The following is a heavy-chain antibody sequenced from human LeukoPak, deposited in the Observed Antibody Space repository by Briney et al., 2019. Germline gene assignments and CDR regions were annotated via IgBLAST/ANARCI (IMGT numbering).Heavy chain of an antibody. D-gene: IGHD2-2*01. V-gene: IGHV3-33*01. CDR1: GFTFTRYG. CDR3: AGDRTYCSSTSCTRLGMDV. CDR2: VWHDGSDN. Sequence: GGSLRLSCEVSGFTFTRYGMHWVRQAPGKGLEWVAVVWHDGSDNGYADSVKGRFTISRDDTKNMLYLQMNSLRAEDTALYYCAGDRTYCSSTSCTRLGMDVWGQGTTVTASS. J-gene: IGHJ6*02.